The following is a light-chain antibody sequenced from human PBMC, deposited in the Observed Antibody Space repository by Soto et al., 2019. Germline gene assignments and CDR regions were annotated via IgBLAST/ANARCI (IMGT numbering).Light chain of an antibody. V-gene: IGKV1-27*01. J-gene: IGKJ4*01. Sequence: DVQMTQSPSSLSAFVGDRVTITCRASQGIAPYLAWFQQKPGKVPKLLIYATSTLQSGVPSRFSGSRSGTDFTLTINRLQPEDVGTDYCQKYNSAPLTFGGGTKVEIK. CDR3: QKYNSAPLT. CDR2: ATS. CDR1: QGIAPY.